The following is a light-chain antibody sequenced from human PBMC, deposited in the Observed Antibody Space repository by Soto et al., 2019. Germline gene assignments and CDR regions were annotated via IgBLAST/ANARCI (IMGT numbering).Light chain of an antibody. CDR3: QQSYSMPRT. J-gene: IGKJ1*01. CDR1: QSISFY. V-gene: IGKV1-39*01. CDR2: TAS. Sequence: DIEMTQSPSSLSASVGDRVTITCRASQSISFYLNWYQQKPGKAPKLLIYTASNVQSGVPSRISGSGSGTEFTLTITSLQPEDFATYYCQQSYSMPRTFGQGT.